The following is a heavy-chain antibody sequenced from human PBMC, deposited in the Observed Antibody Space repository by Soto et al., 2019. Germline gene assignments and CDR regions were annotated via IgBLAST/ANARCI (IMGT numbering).Heavy chain of an antibody. CDR3: ARVSGESYDY. Sequence: PSESLSITCTVCGGSISSYYWSWFRQPPGKGLEWIGYIYYSGSTNYNPSLKSRVTISVDTSKNQFSLKLSSVTAADTAVYYCARVSGESYDYWGQGTLVTVSS. J-gene: IGHJ4*02. V-gene: IGHV4-59*01. CDR1: GGSISSYY. D-gene: IGHD3-16*01. CDR2: IYYSGST.